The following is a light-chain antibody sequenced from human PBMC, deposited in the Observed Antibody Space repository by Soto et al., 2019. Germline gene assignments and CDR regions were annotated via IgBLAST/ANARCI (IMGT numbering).Light chain of an antibody. Sequence: DIQMTQSPSSVSASVGDTVTITCLASQDINVYLNWYQQKPGEVPKLLIYSASSLHSGVPSRFTGSGSETDFTLTIRSLQPEDFETYYCQHGYVAPYNFGQGTKVDIK. CDR3: QHGYVAPYN. J-gene: IGKJ2*01. CDR1: QDINVY. CDR2: SAS. V-gene: IGKV1-39*01.